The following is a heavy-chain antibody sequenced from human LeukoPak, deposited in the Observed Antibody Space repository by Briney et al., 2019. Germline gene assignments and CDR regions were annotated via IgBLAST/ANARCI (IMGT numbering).Heavy chain of an antibody. CDR1: GFTFSNYA. CDR3: ARGTLEHCSGASCYPLDS. D-gene: IGHD2-15*01. CDR2: VTGSGGDT. J-gene: IGHJ5*01. V-gene: IGHV3-23*01. Sequence: EALRLSCAASGFTFSNYAMSWVRQTPGKGLECVSVVTGSGGDTYYTGSVNGRFTISRDNSKNTLYLQMNGLRAEDTAVYYCARGTLEHCSGASCYPLDSWGQGTLVTVSS.